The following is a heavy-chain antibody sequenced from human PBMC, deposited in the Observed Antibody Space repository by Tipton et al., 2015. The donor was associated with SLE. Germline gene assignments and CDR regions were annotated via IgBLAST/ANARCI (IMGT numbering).Heavy chain of an antibody. Sequence: LRLSCTVSGDSITSHYWSWIRQAPGKGLEWIGNIYYTGSTNYSPSLKSRVTMSADTSKNHFSLKLTSVTAADTAVYYCARDDRSVDSWFDPWGPGTLVTVSS. CDR1: GDSITSHY. CDR2: IYYTGST. V-gene: IGHV4-59*11. CDR3: ARDDRSVDSWFDP. J-gene: IGHJ5*02. D-gene: IGHD2-21*01.